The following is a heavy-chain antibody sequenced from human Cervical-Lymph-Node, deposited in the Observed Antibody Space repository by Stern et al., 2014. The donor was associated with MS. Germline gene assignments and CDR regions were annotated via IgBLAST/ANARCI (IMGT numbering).Heavy chain of an antibody. CDR2: LCHVGST. CDR1: GVSISSSYW. V-gene: IGHV4-4*02. Sequence: VQLVESGPGLVKPSGTLSLNCAVSGVSISSSYWWSWVCLPPGKGLEWIGVLCHVGSTIHVPSLKSLVTISVVKSKNHFSLKLSSLTAADTAVYYCARETGHYYGSGSYYDYWGQGILVTVSS. D-gene: IGHD3-10*01. J-gene: IGHJ4*02. CDR3: ARETGHYYGSGSYYDY.